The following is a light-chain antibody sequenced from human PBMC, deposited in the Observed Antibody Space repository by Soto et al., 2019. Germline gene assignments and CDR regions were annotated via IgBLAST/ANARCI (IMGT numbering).Light chain of an antibody. J-gene: IGKJ2*01. CDR3: QQSYSTLYT. CDR1: QSISSY. CDR2: AAS. Sequence: DIQMTQSPSSLSASVGDRVTITCRASQSISSYLNWYQQKPGKAPKLLIYAASSLQSGVPSRFSGSGSGTEFTLTISSLQPEDFATYYCQQSYSTLYTCGRGTKLEIK. V-gene: IGKV1-39*01.